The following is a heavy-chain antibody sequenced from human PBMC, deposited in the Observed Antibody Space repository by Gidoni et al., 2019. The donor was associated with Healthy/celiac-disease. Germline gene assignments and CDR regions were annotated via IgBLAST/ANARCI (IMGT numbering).Heavy chain of an antibody. CDR3: ARVWGYCSSTSCYSHYYYMDV. J-gene: IGHJ6*03. V-gene: IGHV4-59*01. CDR2: IYYSGST. Sequence: IRQPPGKGLEWIGYIYYSGSTNYNPSLKSRVTISVDTSKNQFSLKLSSVTAADTAVYYCARVWGYCSSTSCYSHYYYMDVWGKGTTVTVSS. D-gene: IGHD2-2*02.